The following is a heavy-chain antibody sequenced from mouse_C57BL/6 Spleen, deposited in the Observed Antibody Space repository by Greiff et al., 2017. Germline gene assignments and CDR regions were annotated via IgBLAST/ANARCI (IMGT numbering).Heavy chain of an antibody. CDR2: IYPADSET. D-gene: IGHD2-12*01. V-gene: IGHV1-61*01. CDR1: GYTFTSYW. CDR3: ARKDYKGRAMDY. Sequence: QVQLQQPGAELVRPGSSVKLSCKASGYTFTSYWMDWVKQRPGQGLEWIGYIYPADSETHYNQKFKGKATLTVDKSSSTAYMQLSSLTSEDSAVYYCARKDYKGRAMDYWGQGTSVTVSS. J-gene: IGHJ4*01.